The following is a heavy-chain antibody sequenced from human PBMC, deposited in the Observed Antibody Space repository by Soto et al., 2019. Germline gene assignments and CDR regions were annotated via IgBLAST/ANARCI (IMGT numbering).Heavy chain of an antibody. J-gene: IGHJ6*02. CDR3: AQLGYCSGGSCYSDYYYGMDV. CDR1: GFTFSSYG. D-gene: IGHD2-15*01. V-gene: IGHV3-33*06. Sequence: GGSLRLSCGASGFTFSSYGMHWVRQAPGKGLEWVAVIWYDGSNKYYADSVEGRFTISRDNSKNTLYLQMNSLRAEDTAVYYCAQLGYCSGGSCYSDYYYGMDVWGQGTTVTVSS. CDR2: IWYDGSNK.